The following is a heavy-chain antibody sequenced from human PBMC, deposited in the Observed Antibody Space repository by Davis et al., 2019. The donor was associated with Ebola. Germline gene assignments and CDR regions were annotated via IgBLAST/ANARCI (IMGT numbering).Heavy chain of an antibody. V-gene: IGHV3-23*01. CDR3: SKAGGGCSGTSCYTGDQ. CDR1: GFTFSNYA. D-gene: IGHD2-15*01. J-gene: IGHJ4*02. Sequence: PGGSLRLSCAASGFTFSNYAMSWVRQAPGKGLVWVSTISGSGDDTYYGDSVKGRFTISRDNSKNTLYLQMNSLRPDDTAVYYCSKAGGGCSGTSCYTGDQWGQGTLVTVSS. CDR2: ISGSGDDT.